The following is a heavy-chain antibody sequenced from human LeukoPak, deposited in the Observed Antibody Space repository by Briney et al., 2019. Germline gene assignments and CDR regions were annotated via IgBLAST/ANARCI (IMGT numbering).Heavy chain of an antibody. J-gene: IGHJ2*01. CDR1: RGSLNSSY. D-gene: IGHD1-26*01. Sequence: PSETLSLTCTVPRGSLNSSYWSWLRQPPGKGLEWIGYIYYAGNTFYNPSLKSRVTISLDMSKNQFSLKLTSVTAADTAVYFCARSPRDPWAFDLWGRGTLVTVSS. V-gene: IGHV4-59*08. CDR2: IYYAGNT. CDR3: ARSPRDPWAFDL.